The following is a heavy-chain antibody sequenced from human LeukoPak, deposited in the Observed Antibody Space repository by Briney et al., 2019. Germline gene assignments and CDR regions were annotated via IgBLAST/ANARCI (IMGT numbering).Heavy chain of an antibody. CDR2: IYYSGST. CDR1: GGSISSYY. Sequence: PSETLSLTCTVSGGSISSYYWSWIRQPPGKGLEWIGYIYYSGSTNYNPSLKSRVTISVDSSKNQFSLKLSSVTAADTAVYYCARARRDYYDSSGYSAPYYYYYMDVWGKGTTVTVSS. J-gene: IGHJ6*03. CDR3: ARARRDYYDSSGYSAPYYYYYMDV. D-gene: IGHD3-22*01. V-gene: IGHV4-59*08.